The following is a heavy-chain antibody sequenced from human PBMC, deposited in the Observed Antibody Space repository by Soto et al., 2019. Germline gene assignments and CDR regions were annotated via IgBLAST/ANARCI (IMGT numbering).Heavy chain of an antibody. CDR2: ISGSGGST. D-gene: IGHD3-3*01. J-gene: IGHJ4*02. Sequence: GGSLRLSCAASGFTFSSYAMSWVRQAPGKGLEWVSAISGSGGSTYYADSVKGRFTISRDNSKNTLYLQMNSLRAEDTAVYYCAKGGYDVWSGYYDYWGQGTLVTVSS. CDR1: GFTFSSYA. CDR3: AKGGYDVWSGYYDY. V-gene: IGHV3-23*01.